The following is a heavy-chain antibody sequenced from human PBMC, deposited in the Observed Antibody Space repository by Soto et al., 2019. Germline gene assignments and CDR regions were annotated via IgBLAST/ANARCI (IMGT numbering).Heavy chain of an antibody. CDR2: IIPIFGTA. CDR1: GGTFSSYA. CDR3: ASSLYDILTGYSQVPLFDI. J-gene: IGHJ3*02. D-gene: IGHD3-9*01. V-gene: IGHV1-69*06. Sequence: SVKVSCKASGGTFSSYAISLVRQAPGQGLEWMGGIIPIFGTANYAQKFQGRVTITADKSTRPAYMELSSLRSEDTAVYYCASSLYDILTGYSQVPLFDIWGQGTMVTVSS.